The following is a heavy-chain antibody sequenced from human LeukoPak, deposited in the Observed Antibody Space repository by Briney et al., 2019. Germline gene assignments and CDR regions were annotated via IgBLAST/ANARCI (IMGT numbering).Heavy chain of an antibody. V-gene: IGHV3-21*01. CDR2: ISSSSSSYI. CDR1: GFTFSSYS. J-gene: IGHJ4*02. D-gene: IGHD2-15*01. Sequence: PGGSLRLSCAASGFTFSSYSMNWVRQAPGKGLEWVSSISSSSSSYIYYADSVKGRFTISRDNSKNTLYLQMNSLRAEGTAVYYCAKEIRRGLLGYDYWGQGTLVTVSS. CDR3: AKEIRRGLLGYDY.